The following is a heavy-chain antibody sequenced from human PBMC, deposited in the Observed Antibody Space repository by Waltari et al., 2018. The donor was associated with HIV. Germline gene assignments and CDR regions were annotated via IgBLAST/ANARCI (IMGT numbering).Heavy chain of an antibody. Sequence: QVQLQESGPGLVKPSETLSPTCTVSGRSITSYYWSWIRQPPVKGLEWIGYIYYSGSTNYNPSLKSRVTISVDTSKNQFSLNVTSVTAADTAVYYCARGPTRYYFDNWGQGTLVTVSS. D-gene: IGHD2-2*01. CDR1: GRSITSYY. J-gene: IGHJ4*02. CDR2: IYYSGST. V-gene: IGHV4-59*01. CDR3: ARGPTRYYFDN.